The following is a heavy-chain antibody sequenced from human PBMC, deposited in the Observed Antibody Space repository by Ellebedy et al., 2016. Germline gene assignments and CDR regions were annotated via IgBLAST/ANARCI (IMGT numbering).Heavy chain of an antibody. J-gene: IGHJ6*02. D-gene: IGHD2-2*01. CDR2: IDPSDSYT. Sequence: GESLKISXKGSGSSFTSYWISWVRQMPGKGLEWMGRIDPSDSYTNYSPSFQGHVTISADKSISTAYLQWSILKASDTAMYYCARRGSIVVVPAAGDYYGMDVWGQGTTVTVSS. CDR3: ARRGSIVVVPAAGDYYGMDV. CDR1: GSSFTSYW. V-gene: IGHV5-10-1*01.